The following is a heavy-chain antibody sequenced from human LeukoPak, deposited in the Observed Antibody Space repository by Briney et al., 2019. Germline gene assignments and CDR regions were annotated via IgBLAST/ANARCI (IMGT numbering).Heavy chain of an antibody. J-gene: IGHJ1*01. Sequence: SETLSLTCAVSGASISSYDWSWIRQPPGKGLEWIGGIYNSGRTNDNPSLKSRVTISKDTSKNQVSLNLRSVTAADTAVYYCARDQGYFQHWGQGTLVTASS. CDR1: GASISSYD. CDR2: IYNSGRT. CDR3: ARDQGYFQH. V-gene: IGHV4-59*01.